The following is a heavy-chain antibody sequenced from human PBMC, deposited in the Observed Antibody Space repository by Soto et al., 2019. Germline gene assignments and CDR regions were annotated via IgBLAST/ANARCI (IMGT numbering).Heavy chain of an antibody. D-gene: IGHD2-15*01. CDR2: ISGSGGST. J-gene: IGHJ4*02. CDR1: GFTFSSYV. CDR3: AKQGAMATATNFDY. V-gene: IGHV3-23*01. Sequence: EVQLLESGGGLVQPGGSLRLSCAASGFTFSSYVMSWVRQAPGKGLEWVSGISGSGGSTYYADSVKGRFTISRDNSKNTLYLQMNSLRAEDTAVYYCAKQGAMATATNFDYWGQGTLVTVSS.